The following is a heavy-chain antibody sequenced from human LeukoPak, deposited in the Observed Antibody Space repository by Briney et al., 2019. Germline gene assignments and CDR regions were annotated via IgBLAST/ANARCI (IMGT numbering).Heavy chain of an antibody. V-gene: IGHV3-13*04. Sequence: GGSLRLSYAASGFTFSSYDMYWVRQATGKGLEWVSAIGTAGDTYYPGSVKGRFTISRANAKISLYLRMNGLRAGDTAVYYCARGGRYSGYERFDYWGQGTLVTVSS. J-gene: IGHJ4*02. CDR2: IGTAGDT. D-gene: IGHD5-12*01. CDR3: ARGGRYSGYERFDY. CDR1: GFTFSSYD.